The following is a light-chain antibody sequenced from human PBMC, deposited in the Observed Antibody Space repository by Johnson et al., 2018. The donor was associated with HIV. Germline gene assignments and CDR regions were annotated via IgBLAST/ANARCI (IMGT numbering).Light chain of an antibody. CDR3: GTWDSSLSAYV. CDR2: ENN. Sequence: QSVLTQPPSVSAAPGQKVTISCSGSSSNIGNNYVSWYQQLPGTAPKLLIFENNKRPSGIPDRFSGSKSGTSATLGITGLQSGDEADYYCGTWDSSLSAYVCGTGTKVTAL. J-gene: IGLJ1*01. V-gene: IGLV1-51*02. CDR1: SSNIGNNY.